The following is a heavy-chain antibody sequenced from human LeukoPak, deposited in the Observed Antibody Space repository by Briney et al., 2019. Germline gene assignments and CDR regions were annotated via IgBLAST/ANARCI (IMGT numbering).Heavy chain of an antibody. CDR1: GGTFSSYA. CDR2: IIPIFGTA. Sequence: SVKVSCKASGGTFSSYAISWVRQAPGQGLEWMGGIIPIFGTANYAQKFQGRVTITTDESTSTAYMELSSLRSEDTAVYYCARGSTEDYYYYYYMDVWGKGTTVTVSS. J-gene: IGHJ6*03. D-gene: IGHD2-2*01. V-gene: IGHV1-69*05. CDR3: ARGSTEDYYYYYYMDV.